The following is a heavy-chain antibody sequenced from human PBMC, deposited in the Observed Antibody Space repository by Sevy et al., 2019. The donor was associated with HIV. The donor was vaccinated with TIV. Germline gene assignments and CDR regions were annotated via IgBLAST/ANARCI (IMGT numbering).Heavy chain of an antibody. Sequence: GGSLRLSCPASGFTLSDYYMSWIRQAPGKGLEWVSYISSSGSTIYYADSVKGRFTISRDNAKNSLYLQMNSLRAEDTAVYYCARDLWYSSSWDPFDYWGQGTLVTVSS. CDR3: ARDLWYSSSWDPFDY. D-gene: IGHD6-13*01. CDR1: GFTLSDYY. V-gene: IGHV3-11*01. J-gene: IGHJ4*02. CDR2: ISSSGSTI.